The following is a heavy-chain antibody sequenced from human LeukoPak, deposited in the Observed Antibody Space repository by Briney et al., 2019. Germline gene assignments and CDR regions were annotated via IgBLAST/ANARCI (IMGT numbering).Heavy chain of an antibody. J-gene: IGHJ6*03. D-gene: IGHD6-13*01. Sequence: GGSLRLSCAASGFTFSRYGMYWPRQAPGKGLEWVAFIRYDGSNKYYADSVKGRFTISRDNSKNTLYVQMNSLRAEDTAVYYCANYRSSWCAAAAYYYYMDVWGKGTTVTVSS. CDR1: GFTFSRYG. CDR2: IRYDGSNK. V-gene: IGHV3-30*02. CDR3: ANYRSSWCAAAAYYYYMDV.